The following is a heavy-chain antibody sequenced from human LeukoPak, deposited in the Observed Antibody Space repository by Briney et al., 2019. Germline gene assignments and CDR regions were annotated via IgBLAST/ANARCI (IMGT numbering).Heavy chain of an antibody. D-gene: IGHD4-17*01. V-gene: IGHV4-38-2*02. CDR3: ASDDYEYYFDY. CDR1: GYSISSGYY. J-gene: IGHJ4*02. Sequence: SETLSLTCTVSGYSISSGYYWGWIRQPPGKGLEWIGEINHSGSTNYNPSLKSRVTISVDTSKNQFSLKLSSVTAADTAVYYCASDDYEYYFDYWGQGTLVTVSS. CDR2: INHSGST.